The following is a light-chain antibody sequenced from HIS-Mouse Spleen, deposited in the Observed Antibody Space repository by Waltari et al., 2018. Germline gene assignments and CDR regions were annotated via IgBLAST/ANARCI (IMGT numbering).Light chain of an antibody. CDR1: ALPKKY. J-gene: IGLJ2*01. CDR2: EDS. CDR3: YSTDSSGNHRV. Sequence: SYELTQPPSVSVSPGQTARITCPGAALPKKYAYWYQQKSGQAPVLVIYEDSKRPSGNPERFSGSSSGTMATLTISGAQGEDEADYYCYSTDSSGNHRVFGGGTKLTVL. V-gene: IGLV3-10*01.